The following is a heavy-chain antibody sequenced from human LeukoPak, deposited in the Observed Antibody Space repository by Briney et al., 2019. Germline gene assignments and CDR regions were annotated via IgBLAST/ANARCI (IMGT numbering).Heavy chain of an antibody. Sequence: SETLSLTCTVSGASISSYYWSWIRQPPGKGLEWIGYIYYSGNTNYNPSLKSRVTISVDTSKNQFSLKLKSVTAADTAVYYCARHIHYYDYWGQGTLVTVSS. CDR2: IYYSGNT. V-gene: IGHV4-59*08. J-gene: IGHJ4*02. CDR1: GASISSYY. CDR3: ARHIHYYDY.